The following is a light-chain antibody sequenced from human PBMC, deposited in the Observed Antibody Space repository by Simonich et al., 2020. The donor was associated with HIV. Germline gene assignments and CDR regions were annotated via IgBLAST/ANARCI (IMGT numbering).Light chain of an antibody. V-gene: IGKV3-15*01. CDR3: QLLNTYPFT. CDR1: QSVSIN. Sequence: EIVMTQSPATLSVSPGERATLFCSASQSVSINLAWYQHKPGQAPRLLIYYASTRATGVPSRFSGSGSGTEFTLTISSLQPEDFATYYCQLLNTYPFTFGPGTKVDIK. J-gene: IGKJ3*01. CDR2: YAS.